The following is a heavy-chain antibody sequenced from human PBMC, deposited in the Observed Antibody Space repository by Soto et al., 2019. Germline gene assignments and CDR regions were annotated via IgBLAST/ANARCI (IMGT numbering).Heavy chain of an antibody. CDR1: GGSISSGGYY. Sequence: QVQLQESGPGLVKPSQTLSLTCTVSGGSISSGGYYWSWIRQHPGKGLEWIGYIYYSGSTYYNPSLKSRVTITVDTSKNPFSLKLSSVTAADTAVYYWAREGITMVRGVMGPPNWFDPWGQGTLVTVSS. CDR2: IYYSGST. J-gene: IGHJ5*02. D-gene: IGHD3-10*01. V-gene: IGHV4-31*03. CDR3: AREGITMVRGVMGPPNWFDP.